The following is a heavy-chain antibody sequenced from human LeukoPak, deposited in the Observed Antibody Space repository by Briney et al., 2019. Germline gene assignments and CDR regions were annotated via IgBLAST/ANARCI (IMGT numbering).Heavy chain of an antibody. V-gene: IGHV3-30*04. CDR1: GFTFSSYA. CDR3: ASSPQGYCGGGSCYFDY. CDR2: ISYDGSNK. Sequence: GGSLRLSCAASGFTFSSYAMHWVRQAPGKGLEWVAVISYDGSNKYYADSVKGRFTISRDNSKNTLYLQMNSLRAEDTAVYYCASSPQGYCGGGSCYFDYWGQGTLVTVSS. D-gene: IGHD2-15*01. J-gene: IGHJ4*02.